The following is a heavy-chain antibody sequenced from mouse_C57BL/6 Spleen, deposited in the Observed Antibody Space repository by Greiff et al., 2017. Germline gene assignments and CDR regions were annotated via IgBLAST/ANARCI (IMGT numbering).Heavy chain of an antibody. CDR2: ISDGGSYT. CDR3: AREPQRRNAWFAY. J-gene: IGHJ3*01. V-gene: IGHV5-4*01. CDR1: GFTFSSYA. Sequence: EVKLVESGGGLVKPGGSLKLSCAASGFTFSSYAMSWVRQTPEKRLEWVATISDGGSYTYYPDNVKGRFTLSRDTAKNNLYLQLSQLKSEDTAMYYCAREPQRRNAWFAYWGQGTLVTVSA.